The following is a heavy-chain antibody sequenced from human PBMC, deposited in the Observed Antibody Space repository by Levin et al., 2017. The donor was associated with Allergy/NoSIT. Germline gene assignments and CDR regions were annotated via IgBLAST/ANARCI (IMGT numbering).Heavy chain of an antibody. CDR3: AGEGRAVSGIGD. CDR2: INHSGYT. J-gene: IGHJ4*02. CDR1: GASFSDYY. D-gene: IGHD1-26*01. V-gene: IGHV4-34*01. Sequence: SETLSLTCTVYGASFSDYYWSWIRQPPGKGLEWIGEINHSGYTNYNPSLKSRVSMSVDTSKKQFSLKLSSVTAADTAVYYCAGEGRAVSGIGDWGQGTLVTVSS.